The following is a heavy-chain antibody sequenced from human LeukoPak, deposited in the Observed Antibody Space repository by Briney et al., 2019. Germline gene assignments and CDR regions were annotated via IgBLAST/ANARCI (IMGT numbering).Heavy chain of an antibody. Sequence: ASVKVSCKASGYTFTGYYMHWVRQAPGQGLEWMGRINPNSGGTNYAQKFQGRVTMTRDTSISTAYMELSRLRSDDTAVYYCARGDYGDYYFDYWGQGTLVTVSS. CDR1: GYTFTGYY. CDR2: INPNSGGT. D-gene: IGHD4-17*01. V-gene: IGHV1-2*06. J-gene: IGHJ4*02. CDR3: ARGDYGDYYFDY.